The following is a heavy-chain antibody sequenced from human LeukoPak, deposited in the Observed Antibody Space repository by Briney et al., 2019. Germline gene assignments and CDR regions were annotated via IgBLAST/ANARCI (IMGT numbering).Heavy chain of an antibody. D-gene: IGHD3-10*01. CDR3: ASRLPHYYGSGSPHAFDI. Sequence: SVKVSCKASGGTFSSYAISWVRQAPGQGLEWKGRIIPILGIANYAQKFQGRVTITADKSTSTAYMELSSLRSEDTAVYYCASRLPHYYGSGSPHAFDIWGQGTMVTVSS. CDR2: IIPILGIA. CDR1: GGTFSSYA. J-gene: IGHJ3*02. V-gene: IGHV1-69*04.